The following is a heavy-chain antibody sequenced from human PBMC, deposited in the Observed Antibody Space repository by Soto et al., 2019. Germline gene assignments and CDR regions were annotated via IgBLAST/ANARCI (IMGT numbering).Heavy chain of an antibody. Sequence: SETLSLTCTVSGGSISSYYWSWIRQPPGKGLEWIGYIYYSGSTNYNPSLKSRVTISVDTSKNQFSLKLSSVTAADTAVYYCARDSPFIMIRGVPYYYGMDVWGQGTTVTVSS. CDR1: GGSISSYY. V-gene: IGHV4-59*12. CDR2: IYYSGST. CDR3: ARDSPFIMIRGVPYYYGMDV. J-gene: IGHJ6*02. D-gene: IGHD3-10*01.